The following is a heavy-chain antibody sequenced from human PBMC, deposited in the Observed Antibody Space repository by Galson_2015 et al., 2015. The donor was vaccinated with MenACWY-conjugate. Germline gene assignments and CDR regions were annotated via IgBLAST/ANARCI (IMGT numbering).Heavy chain of an antibody. D-gene: IGHD5-24*01. J-gene: IGHJ4*02. Sequence: PALVKPTQTLTLTCTFSGFSLSTSGMCVSWIRQPPRKALEWLALIDWDDDKYYSTSLKTRLTISKDTSKNQVVLTMTNMDPVDTATYYCARIPGGDGYNTAFDYWGQGTLVTVSS. V-gene: IGHV2-70*01. CDR2: IDWDDDK. CDR1: GFSLSTSGMC. CDR3: ARIPGGDGYNTAFDY.